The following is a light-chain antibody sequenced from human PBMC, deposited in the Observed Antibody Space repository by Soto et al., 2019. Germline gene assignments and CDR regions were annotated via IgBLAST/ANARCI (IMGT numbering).Light chain of an antibody. J-gene: IGKJ1*01. CDR3: QQYGSSPQT. CDR1: QSVSSSY. Sequence: EIVWTQSPGTLSLSPGERATLSCRASQSVSSSYLAWYQQKPGQAPRLLIYAASSRATGIPDRFSGSGSGTDFTLTISRLEPEDFAVYYCQQYGSSPQTFGQGTKVDIK. CDR2: AAS. V-gene: IGKV3-20*01.